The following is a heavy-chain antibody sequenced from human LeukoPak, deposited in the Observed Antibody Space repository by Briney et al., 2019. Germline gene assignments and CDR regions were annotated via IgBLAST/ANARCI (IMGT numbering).Heavy chain of an antibody. D-gene: IGHD2-2*02. CDR2: INGKSDGT. CDR1: GYTFTGYY. Sequence: ASVNDSCMASGYTFTGYYMHWVRPAPGQGGGWMGWINGKSDGTNYIQKFRGGVTMTRDTSISTAYMEMRTVRSEDTAVYYCAREDCYSTICYTGQHFDYWGQGTLVTVSS. V-gene: IGHV1-2*02. J-gene: IGHJ4*02. CDR3: AREDCYSTICYTGQHFDY.